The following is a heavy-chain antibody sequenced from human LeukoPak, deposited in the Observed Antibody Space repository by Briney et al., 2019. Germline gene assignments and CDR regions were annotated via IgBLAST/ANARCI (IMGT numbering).Heavy chain of an antibody. Sequence: GGSLRLSCAASGFTFSSYEMNWVRQAPGKGLEWVASITSGSDYIYYADSVRGRFTISRDNAKNSLYLQMNSLRAEDTAVYFCARSITMTVDWFDPWGQGTLVTVSS. CDR2: ITSGSDYI. CDR1: GFTFSSYE. CDR3: ARSITMTVDWFDP. V-gene: IGHV3-21*01. J-gene: IGHJ5*02. D-gene: IGHD3-22*01.